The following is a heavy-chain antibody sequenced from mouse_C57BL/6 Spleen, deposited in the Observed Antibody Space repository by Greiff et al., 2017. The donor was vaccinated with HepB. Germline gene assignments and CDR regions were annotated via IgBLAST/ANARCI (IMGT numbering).Heavy chain of an antibody. Sequence: EVQLQESGAELVRPGASVKLSCTASGFNIKDYYMHWVKQRPEQGLEWIGRIDPEDGDTEYAPKFQGKATMTADTSSNTAYLQLSSLTSEDTAVYYCTTLYYGNPYYYAMDYWGQGTSVTVSS. D-gene: IGHD2-1*01. CDR3: TTLYYGNPYYYAMDY. V-gene: IGHV14-1*01. J-gene: IGHJ4*01. CDR2: IDPEDGDT. CDR1: GFNIKDYY.